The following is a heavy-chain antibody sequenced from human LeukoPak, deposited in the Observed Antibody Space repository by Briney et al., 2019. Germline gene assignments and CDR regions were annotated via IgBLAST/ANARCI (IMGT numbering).Heavy chain of an antibody. Sequence: QPGGSLRLSCAASGFTFSSYAMHWVRQAPGKGLEWVAVISYDGSNKYYADSVKGRFTISRDNSKNTLYLQMNSLRAEDTAVYYCARCEDTLTGYLDYWGQGTLVTVSS. V-gene: IGHV3-30-3*01. D-gene: IGHD3-9*01. CDR1: GFTFSSYA. CDR3: ARCEDTLTGYLDY. CDR2: ISYDGSNK. J-gene: IGHJ4*02.